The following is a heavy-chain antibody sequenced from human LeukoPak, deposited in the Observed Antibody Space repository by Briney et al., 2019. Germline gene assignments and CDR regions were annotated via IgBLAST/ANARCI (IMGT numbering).Heavy chain of an antibody. D-gene: IGHD2-15*01. CDR3: VRSGCDGGNCFFDY. CDR1: GYTFTTYY. V-gene: IGHV1-46*01. J-gene: IGHJ4*02. CDR2: INPSDGST. Sequence: ASAKVSCKASGYTFTTYYIHWVRQAPGQGLEWMGIINPSDGSTSYAQKFQGRVTMTRDMSTSTVYMELSSLRSEDTAVYYCVRSGCDGGNCFFDYWGQGTLVTVSS.